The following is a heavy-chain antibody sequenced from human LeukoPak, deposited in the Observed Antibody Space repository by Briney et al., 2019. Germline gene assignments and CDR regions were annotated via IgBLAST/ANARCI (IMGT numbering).Heavy chain of an antibody. Sequence: ASVKVSCKASGYTFFSNGIRWVRQAPGQGVGWVGWISAHNGDTNYAQKFQGRVTMTTDTSTSTIYMGLRSLRSDDTAGYYCARELREEMAPELETDAFDIWGQGTLVTVSS. D-gene: IGHD5-24*01. CDR2: ISAHNGDT. CDR3: ARELREEMAPELETDAFDI. J-gene: IGHJ3*02. V-gene: IGHV1-18*01. CDR1: GYTFFSNG.